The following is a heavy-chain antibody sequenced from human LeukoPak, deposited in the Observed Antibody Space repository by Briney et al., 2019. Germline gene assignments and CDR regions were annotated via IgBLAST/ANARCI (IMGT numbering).Heavy chain of an antibody. Sequence: GGSLRLSCAASGFTLSNYAMSWVRQAPGKGLEWVSVIGINGRSIYYADFVKGRFTISRDNSKNTLYLQVNSLRVEDTALYFCAKSGYGDSAIFDYWGQGTLVTVSS. CDR1: GFTLSNYA. CDR2: IGINGRSI. J-gene: IGHJ4*02. CDR3: AKSGYGDSAIFDY. V-gene: IGHV3-23*01. D-gene: IGHD4-17*01.